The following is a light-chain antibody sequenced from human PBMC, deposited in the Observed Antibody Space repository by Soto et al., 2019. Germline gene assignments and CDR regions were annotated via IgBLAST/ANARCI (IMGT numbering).Light chain of an antibody. CDR1: QTVSSNY. CDR2: GAS. J-gene: IGKJ5*01. CDR3: QQYTGPPTT. V-gene: IGKV3-20*01. Sequence: EIILTQSPDTLSLSPGERATLSCRASQTVSSNYLAWCQQRPGQAPRLLIYGASTRAAGIPDRFSGSGSGTDFTLTITRLEPEGSAVYFCQQYTGPPTTFGQGTRLEIK.